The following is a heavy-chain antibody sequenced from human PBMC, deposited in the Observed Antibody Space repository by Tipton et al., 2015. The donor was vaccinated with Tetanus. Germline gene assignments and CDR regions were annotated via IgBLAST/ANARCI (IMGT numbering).Heavy chain of an antibody. CDR2: ISWNSDSK. V-gene: IGHV3-9*01. CDR3: AKDLIGRNSGKYWYYLDY. Sequence: SLRLSCVASGFSFEDYGMHWVRQVPGKGLEWVSGISWNSDSKDYADSVKGRFTISRDNAENSVFLQMNSLSAEDTALYYCAKDLIGRNSGKYWYYLDYWGQGISVTVSS. D-gene: IGHD3-10*01. J-gene: IGHJ4*02. CDR1: GFSFEDYG.